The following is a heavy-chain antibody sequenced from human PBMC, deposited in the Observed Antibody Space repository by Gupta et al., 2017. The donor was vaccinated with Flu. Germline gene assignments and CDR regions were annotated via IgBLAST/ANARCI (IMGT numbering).Heavy chain of an antibody. D-gene: IGHD1-1*01. Sequence: QVQLQESGPGLVRPSDTLSLTCTVSGGSIGNHYYSWIRQPPGKGLEWIGYIESSGTSNHNPSLRSRVTISAEKSQNQFALRLSSVTAADTAVYYCARLHVERLVADDVYAYDIWGRGTMVTVSS. J-gene: IGHJ3*02. CDR1: GGSIGNHY. CDR3: ARLHVERLVADDVYAYDI. CDR2: IESSGTS. V-gene: IGHV4-59*07.